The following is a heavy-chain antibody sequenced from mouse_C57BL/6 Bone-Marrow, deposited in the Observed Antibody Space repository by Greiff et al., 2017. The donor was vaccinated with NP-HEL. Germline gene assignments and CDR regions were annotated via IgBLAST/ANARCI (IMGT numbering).Heavy chain of an antibody. CDR2: INPSNGGT. J-gene: IGHJ1*03. V-gene: IGHV1-53*01. Sequence: QVQLQQPGTDLVKPGTSVKLSCKSSGYTFTSYWMHWVKQRPGQGLEWIGNINPSNGGTNYNEKFKSKATLTVDKSSSTAYLQLSSLTCDDSAVYYCAREGRWLRRGYWYFDGWDTGTTVTVSS. CDR1: GYTFTSYW. D-gene: IGHD2-2*01. CDR3: AREGRWLRRGYWYFDG.